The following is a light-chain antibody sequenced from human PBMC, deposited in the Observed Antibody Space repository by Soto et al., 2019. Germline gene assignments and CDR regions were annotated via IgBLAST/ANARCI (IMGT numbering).Light chain of an antibody. CDR2: STT. CDR1: TGAVTSDNY. J-gene: IGLJ1*01. CDR3: LLYYGGVYV. Sequence: QTVVTQEPSLTVSPGGTVTLTCTSSTGAVTSDNYPNWFQLKPGQAPKSVIYSTTNKHSWTPARFSGSLLGGKAALTLSDVQPEDEAEYCCLLYYGGVYVFGSGTKLTVL. V-gene: IGLV7-43*01.